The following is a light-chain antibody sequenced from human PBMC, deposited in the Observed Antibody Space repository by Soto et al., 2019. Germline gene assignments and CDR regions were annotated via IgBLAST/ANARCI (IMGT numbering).Light chain of an antibody. CDR2: DVN. Sequence: QSVLTQPASVSGSPGQSITISCTGTSSDFGTFNYVSWYQQHPGKAPKLIIYDVNRRPSGVSDRFSGSRSGNTASLTFSGLQADDEADYFCISYTRASTPYVFGTGTKVTVL. CDR3: ISYTRASTPYV. V-gene: IGLV2-14*03. CDR1: SSDFGTFNY. J-gene: IGLJ1*01.